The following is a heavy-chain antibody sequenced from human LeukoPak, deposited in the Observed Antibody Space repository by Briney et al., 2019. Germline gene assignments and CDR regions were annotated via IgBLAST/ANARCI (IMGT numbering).Heavy chain of an antibody. CDR3: TRDKAADYGLFDY. V-gene: IGHV3-74*01. CDR1: GFTFSGYW. D-gene: IGHD3-16*01. J-gene: IGHJ4*02. CDR2: INSDGITT. Sequence: GGSLRLSCAASGFTFSGYWMHWVRQAPGKGPVWVSRINSDGITTSYADSVKGRFTISRDNAKNTLYLQMNSLRAEDTAVYYCTRDKAADYGLFDYWGQGTLARASS.